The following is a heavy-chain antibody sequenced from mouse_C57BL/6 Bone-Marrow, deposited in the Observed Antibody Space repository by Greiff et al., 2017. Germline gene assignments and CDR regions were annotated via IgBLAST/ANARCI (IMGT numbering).Heavy chain of an antibody. Sequence: QVQLQQSGAELARPGASVKLSCTASGYTFTSDGISWVKQRTGQGLEWIGEIYPGSGNTYYNEKFQGKATLTADKSSSTAYMELRSLTSEDSAVYFCAKEGGYYMGFACWGQGPLVTVAA. CDR1: GYTFTSDG. J-gene: IGHJ3*01. CDR2: IYPGSGNT. V-gene: IGHV1-81*01. D-gene: IGHD1-1*01. CDR3: AKEGGYYMGFAC.